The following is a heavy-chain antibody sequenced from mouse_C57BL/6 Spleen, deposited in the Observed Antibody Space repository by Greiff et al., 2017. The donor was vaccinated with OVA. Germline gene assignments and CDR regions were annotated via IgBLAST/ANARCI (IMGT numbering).Heavy chain of an antibody. CDR3: AREMIGYGNSNPFAY. CDR2: IYPGDGDT. Sequence: QVQLQQSGAELVKPGASVKISCKASGYAFSSYWMNWVKQRPGKGLEWIGQIYPGDGDTNYNGKFKGKATLTADKSSSTAYMQLSSLTSEDSAVYFCAREMIGYGNSNPFAYWGQGTLVTVSA. V-gene: IGHV1-80*01. J-gene: IGHJ3*01. CDR1: GYAFSSYW. D-gene: IGHD2-1*01.